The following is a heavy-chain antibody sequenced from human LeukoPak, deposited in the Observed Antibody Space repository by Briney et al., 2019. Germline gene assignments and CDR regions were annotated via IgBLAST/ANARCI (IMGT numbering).Heavy chain of an antibody. CDR2: ISYNSDTI. CDR3: AKDYCGGDCYSGWYFDL. D-gene: IGHD2-21*02. CDR1: GFTFDDYA. J-gene: IGHJ2*01. Sequence: GGSLRLSCAASGFTFDDYAMHWVRQAPGKGLEWVSGISYNSDTIAYADSMKGRFTISRDNAKNSLYLQMNCLRAEDTALYYCAKDYCGGDCYSGWYFDLWGRGTLVTVSS. V-gene: IGHV3-9*01.